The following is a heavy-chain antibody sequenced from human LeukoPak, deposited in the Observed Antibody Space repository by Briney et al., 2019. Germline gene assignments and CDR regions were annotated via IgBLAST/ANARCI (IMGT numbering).Heavy chain of an antibody. D-gene: IGHD3-10*01. CDR3: ARGLKFYYGSGSYYLSSWFDP. CDR2: INHSGST. Sequence: SETLSLTCAVYGGSFSGYYWSWIRQPPGKGLEWIGEINHSGSTNYNPSLKSRVTISVDTSKNQFSLKLSSVTAADTAVYYCARGLKFYYGSGSYYLSSWFDPWGQGTLVTLSS. CDR1: GGSFSGYY. V-gene: IGHV4-34*01. J-gene: IGHJ5*02.